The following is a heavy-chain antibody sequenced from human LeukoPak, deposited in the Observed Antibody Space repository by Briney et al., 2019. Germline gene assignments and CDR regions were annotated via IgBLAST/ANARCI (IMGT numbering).Heavy chain of an antibody. CDR3: ARDYGYEIDY. CDR2: IWYDGTNK. D-gene: IGHD5-24*01. Sequence: GGSLRLSCAASGFIFRSYGMHWVRQAPGKGLEWVAVIWYDGTNKYYADSVKGRFTISRDNSKNTLYLQMNSLRVEDTAVYYCARDYGYEIDYWGQGTLVTVSS. J-gene: IGHJ4*02. V-gene: IGHV3-33*01. CDR1: GFIFRSYG.